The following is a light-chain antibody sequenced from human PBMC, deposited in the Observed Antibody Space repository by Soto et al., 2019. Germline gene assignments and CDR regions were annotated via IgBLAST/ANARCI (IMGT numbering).Light chain of an antibody. V-gene: IGLV2-14*01. Sequence: QSALTQPASVSGSPGQSITISCTGTSSDIGDYNYVSWYQHHPGKAPKLMIFEVTYRPSGVSNRFSGSKSGNTASLTVSGLQAEDEADYFCSSDAGDHNYVFGTGTKLTVL. J-gene: IGLJ1*01. CDR1: SSDIGDYNY. CDR3: SSDAGDHNYV. CDR2: EVT.